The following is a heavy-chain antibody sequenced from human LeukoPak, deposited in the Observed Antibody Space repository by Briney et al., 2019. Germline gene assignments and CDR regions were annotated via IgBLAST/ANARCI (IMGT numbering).Heavy chain of an antibody. D-gene: IGHD6-19*01. CDR2: ISGSGGST. V-gene: IGHV3-23*01. J-gene: IGHJ4*02. Sequence: GGSLRLSCAASGFTFSSYAMSWVRQAPGKGLEWVSAISGSGGSTYYADSVKGRFTISRDNSKNTLYLQMNSLRAEDTAVYYCAKRQYSSGWLTNYYFDYWGQGTLVTVSS. CDR3: AKRQYSSGWLTNYYFDY. CDR1: GFTFSSYA.